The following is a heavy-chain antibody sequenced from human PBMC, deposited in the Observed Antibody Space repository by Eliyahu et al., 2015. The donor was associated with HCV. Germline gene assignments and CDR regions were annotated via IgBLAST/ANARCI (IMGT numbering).Heavy chain of an antibody. CDR3: ARDGSNMIEDWFDP. Sequence: EVQLVXSGGGLVKPGGSLRXSCAGXGFTXSRYSMXWVRQAPGKGLXWVSSIDSSSAYIFYADSVKGRFTISRDNAKNSLYLQMNSLRVEDTAIYYCARDGSNMIEDWFDPWGQGTLVTVSS. CDR2: IDSSSAYI. J-gene: IGHJ5*02. CDR1: GFTXSRYS. D-gene: IGHD3-22*01. V-gene: IGHV3-21*01.